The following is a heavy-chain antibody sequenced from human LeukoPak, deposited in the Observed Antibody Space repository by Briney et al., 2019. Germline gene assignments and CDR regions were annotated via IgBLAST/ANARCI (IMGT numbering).Heavy chain of an antibody. CDR2: IYTSGST. J-gene: IGHJ3*02. CDR3: ARRGSSSGRDAFDI. Sequence: PSETLSLTCTVSGGSISSGSYYWSWIRQPAGKGLEWIGRIYTSGSTNYNPSLKSRVTISVDTSENQFSLKLSSVTAADTAVYYCARRGSSSGRDAFDIWGQGTMVTVSS. V-gene: IGHV4-61*02. D-gene: IGHD6-6*01. CDR1: GGSISSGSYY.